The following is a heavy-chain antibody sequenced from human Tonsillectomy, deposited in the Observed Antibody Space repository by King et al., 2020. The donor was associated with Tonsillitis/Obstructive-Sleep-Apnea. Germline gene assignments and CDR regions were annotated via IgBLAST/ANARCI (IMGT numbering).Heavy chain of an antibody. V-gene: IGHV3-48*03. CDR2: ISSSSSSI. CDR1: GFTFSSYE. J-gene: IGHJ4*02. Sequence: VQLVESGGGLVQPGGSLRLSCAASGFTFSSYEMSWVRQAPGKWLEWVSYISSSSSSIYYADSVKDRFTISRDNAKNSLYLQMNCLRAEDTAVYYCARGAVRRNYYFDYWGQGTLITVSS. CDR3: ARGAVRRNYYFDY. D-gene: IGHD2/OR15-2a*01.